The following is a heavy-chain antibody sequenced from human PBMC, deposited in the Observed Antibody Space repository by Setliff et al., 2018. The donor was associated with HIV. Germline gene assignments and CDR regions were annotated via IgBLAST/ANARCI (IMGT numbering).Heavy chain of an antibody. CDR2: VSSRGDT. V-gene: IGHV4-61*02. J-gene: IGHJ5*02. CDR3: ARDRSSGWSKDWFDT. D-gene: IGHD6-19*01. CDR1: GASISSGNYF. Sequence: SETLSLTCTVSGASISSGNYFWSWIRQPAGKGLEWIGRVSSRGDTNYNPSFNSRVTMSVDTSKNQFSLRLTSVTAADTAMYHCARDRSSGWSKDWFDTWGQGILVTVSS.